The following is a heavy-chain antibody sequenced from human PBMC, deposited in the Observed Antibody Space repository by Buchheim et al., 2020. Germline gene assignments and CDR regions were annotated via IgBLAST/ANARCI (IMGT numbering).Heavy chain of an antibody. D-gene: IGHD2-2*01. CDR3: ARRGYCSGTSCGLLDY. CDR1: GGSISSSSYY. V-gene: IGHV4-39*01. CDR2: IYYSGST. J-gene: IGHJ4*02. Sequence: QLQLQESGPGLVKPSETLSLTCTVSGGSISSSSYYWGWIRQPPGKGLEWIGSIYYSGSTYYNPSLKSRVTISVDTSKNQFSLKLSSVTAADTAVYYCARRGYCSGTSCGLLDYWGQGTL.